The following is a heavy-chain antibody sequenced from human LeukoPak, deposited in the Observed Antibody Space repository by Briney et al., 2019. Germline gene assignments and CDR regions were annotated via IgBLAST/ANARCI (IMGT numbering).Heavy chain of an antibody. Sequence: GGSLRLSCATSGFTFSSYGMHWVRQAPGKGLEWVAFIRYDGNNKYYADSVKGRFTISRDNSKNTLYLQMNSLRAEDTAVYYCASGITGTWGQGTLVTVSS. D-gene: IGHD1-20*01. J-gene: IGHJ5*02. CDR2: IRYDGNNK. CDR3: ASGITGT. CDR1: GFTFSSYG. V-gene: IGHV3-30*02.